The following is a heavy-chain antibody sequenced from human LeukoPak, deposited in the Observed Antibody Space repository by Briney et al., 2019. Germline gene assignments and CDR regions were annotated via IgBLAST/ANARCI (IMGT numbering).Heavy chain of an antibody. CDR3: ARGRVRGNSNPYFDY. Sequence: PSETLSLTCAVSGGSISSNNWWSWVRPPPGKGLEWIGEIYHSGNTNYNPSLKSRVTISVDTSKNQFSLKLSSVTAADTAVYYCARGRVRGNSNPYFDYWGQGTLVTVSS. CDR2: IYHSGNT. V-gene: IGHV4-4*02. J-gene: IGHJ4*02. CDR1: GGSISSNNW. D-gene: IGHD4-11*01.